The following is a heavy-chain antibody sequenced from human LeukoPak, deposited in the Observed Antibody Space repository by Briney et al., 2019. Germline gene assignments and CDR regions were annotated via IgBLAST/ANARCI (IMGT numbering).Heavy chain of an antibody. V-gene: IGHV3-53*01. CDR2: IYGGGST. CDR1: GGSFSGYY. Sequence: PSETLSLTCAVYGGSFSGYYWSWVRQAPGKGLEWVSVIYGGGSTYYADSVKGRFTISRDNSKNTLYLQMNSLRAEDTAVYYCAREAVKNWFDPWGQGTLVTVSS. D-gene: IGHD3-22*01. CDR3: AREAVKNWFDP. J-gene: IGHJ5*02.